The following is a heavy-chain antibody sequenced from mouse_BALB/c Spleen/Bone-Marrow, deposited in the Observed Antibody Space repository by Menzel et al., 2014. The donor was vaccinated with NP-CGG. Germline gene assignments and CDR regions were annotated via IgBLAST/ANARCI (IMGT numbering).Heavy chain of an antibody. CDR2: ISRGGST. J-gene: IGHJ1*01. CDR3: ARGHTYGSIYWYFDV. Sequence: VMLVESGGGLVKLGGSLKLSCAASGFTFSSYAMSWVRQTPEKRLAWVASISRGGSTYYPDSVKGRFTISRDNARNILYLQMSSLRSEDTAMYYCARGHTYGSIYWYFDVWGAGTTVNVSS. V-gene: IGHV5-6-5*01. D-gene: IGHD1-1*01. CDR1: GFTFSSYA.